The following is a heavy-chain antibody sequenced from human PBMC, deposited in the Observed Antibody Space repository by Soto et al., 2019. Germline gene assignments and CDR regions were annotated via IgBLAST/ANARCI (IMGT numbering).Heavy chain of an antibody. V-gene: IGHV3-30*18. CDR1: GFTFNEHG. CDR2: ISHDATTT. J-gene: IGHJ4*02. Sequence: QVQLVESGGGVVQPWKSLRLSCAASGFTFNEHGIHWVRQAPGKGLEWLAVISHDATTTYYADSVKGRFTISRDNSKNTVLLQMNSLRTEDTAVYYCTKDRVDTGLSFDCWGRGTLVTVSS. D-gene: IGHD5-18*01. CDR3: TKDRVDTGLSFDC.